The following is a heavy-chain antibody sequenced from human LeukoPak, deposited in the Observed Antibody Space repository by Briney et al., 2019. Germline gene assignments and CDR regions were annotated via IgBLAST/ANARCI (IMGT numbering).Heavy chain of an antibody. CDR3: ARPYSSTWYFAFDI. V-gene: IGHV3-64*01. Sequence: PGGSLRLSCAASGFTLSPYTMHWVRQAPGKGLENVSAISSNGGTSFYANSVKGRFTISRDNSKNTLYLQMGSLRAEDMAVYYCARPYSSTWYFAFDIWGRGTMVTVSS. J-gene: IGHJ3*02. CDR2: ISSNGGTS. D-gene: IGHD6-13*01. CDR1: GFTLSPYT.